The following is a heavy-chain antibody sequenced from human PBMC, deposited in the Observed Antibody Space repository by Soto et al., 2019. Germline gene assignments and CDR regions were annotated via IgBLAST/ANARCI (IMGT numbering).Heavy chain of an antibody. CDR1: GFTFSTYA. CDR3: AKEMGMAAGGDSFDY. J-gene: IGHJ4*02. CDR2: ITAGGST. D-gene: IGHD6-13*01. Sequence: EVQLLESGGGLVQPGGSLRLSCAASGFTFSTYAMNWVRQAPGKGLEWVSVITAGGSTYYADSVKGRFTISRDNSKKTLYLQRNSLRAEDTAVYYCAKEMGMAAGGDSFDYWGQGTPVTVSS. V-gene: IGHV3-23*01.